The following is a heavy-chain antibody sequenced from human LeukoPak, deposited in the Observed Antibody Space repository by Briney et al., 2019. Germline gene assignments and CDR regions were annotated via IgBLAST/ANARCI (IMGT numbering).Heavy chain of an antibody. D-gene: IGHD3-22*01. CDR3: ASTGNYYDTLGYFDY. J-gene: IGHJ4*02. CDR2: INPNSGGT. Sequence: ASVKVTCKAPGYTFTGYYMHWVRQAPGQGLEWMGWINPNSGGTNYAQKFQGRVTMTRDTSISTAYMELSRLRSDDTAVYYCASTGNYYDTLGYFDYWGQGTLVTVSS. V-gene: IGHV1-2*02. CDR1: GYTFTGYY.